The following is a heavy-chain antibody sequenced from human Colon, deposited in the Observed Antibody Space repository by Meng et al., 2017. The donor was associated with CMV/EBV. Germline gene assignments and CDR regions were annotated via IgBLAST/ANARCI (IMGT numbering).Heavy chain of an antibody. D-gene: IGHD2-2*01. V-gene: IGHV3-13*03. CDR3: ARDHPAGVVVVPAATPSNSAFDI. Sequence: GESLKISCAACGFTFSSYDMHWVRQATGKGLEWVSAIGTAGDTYYPGSVKGQFTISRENAKNSLYLQMNSLRAGDTAVYYCARDHPAGVVVVPAATPSNSAFDIWGQGTMVTVS. CDR2: IGTAGDT. J-gene: IGHJ3*02. CDR1: GFTFSSYD.